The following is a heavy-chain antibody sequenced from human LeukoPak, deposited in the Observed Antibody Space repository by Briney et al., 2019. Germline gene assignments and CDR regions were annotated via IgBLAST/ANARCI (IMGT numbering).Heavy chain of an antibody. CDR3: AGRHIKIFGVVIRSRRHWFDP. V-gene: IGHV3-21*01. CDR2: ISSSSNYI. D-gene: IGHD3-3*01. J-gene: IGHJ5*02. Sequence: GGSLRLSCAASGFTFSSYSMNWVRQAPGKGLEWVSSISSSSNYIYYADSVKGRFTISRDNAKNSLYLQMNSLRAEDTAVYYCAGRHIKIFGVVIRSRRHWFDPWGQGTLVTVSS. CDR1: GFTFSSYS.